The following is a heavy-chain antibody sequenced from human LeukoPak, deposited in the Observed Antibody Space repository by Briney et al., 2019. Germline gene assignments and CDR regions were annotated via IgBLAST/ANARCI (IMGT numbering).Heavy chain of an antibody. V-gene: IGHV4-59*08. D-gene: IGHD2-2*01. CDR3: ARLGYCSSTSCFQGAFDY. CDR2: IYYSGST. Sequence: SETLSLTCTVSGFSIGSYYWSWIRQPPGKGLEWLGYIYYSGSTNYNPSLKSRVTISVDTSKNQFSLKLSSVTAADTAVYYCARLGYCSSTSCFQGAFDYWGQGTLVTVSS. CDR1: GFSIGSYY. J-gene: IGHJ4*02.